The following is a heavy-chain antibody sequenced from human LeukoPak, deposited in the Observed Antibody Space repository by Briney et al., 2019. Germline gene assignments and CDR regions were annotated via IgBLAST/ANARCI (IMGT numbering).Heavy chain of an antibody. Sequence: PGGSLRLSCAASGFTFSSYSMNWVRQAPGKGLEWVSYISSSSSTIYYADSVKGRFTISRDNAKNSLYLQMNSLRAEDTAVYYCARESQGSGWGDFDYWGQGTLVTVSS. V-gene: IGHV3-48*01. J-gene: IGHJ4*02. CDR2: ISSSSSTI. CDR1: GFTFSSYS. D-gene: IGHD6-19*01. CDR3: ARESQGSGWGDFDY.